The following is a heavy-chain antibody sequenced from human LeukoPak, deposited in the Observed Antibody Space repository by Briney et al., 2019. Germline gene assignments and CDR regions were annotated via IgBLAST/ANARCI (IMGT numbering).Heavy chain of an antibody. CDR2: FDPEDGET. CDR1: GYTLTELS. V-gene: IGHV1-24*01. D-gene: IGHD3-22*01. CDR3: ARDGHRRYYYDSSGREHAFDI. J-gene: IGHJ3*02. Sequence: ASVKVSCKVSGYTLTELSMHWVRQAPGKGLEWMGGFDPEDGETIYAQKFQGRVTMTRDTSTSTVYLELSNLRSDDTAVYYCARDGHRRYYYDSSGREHAFDIWRQGTMVTVSS.